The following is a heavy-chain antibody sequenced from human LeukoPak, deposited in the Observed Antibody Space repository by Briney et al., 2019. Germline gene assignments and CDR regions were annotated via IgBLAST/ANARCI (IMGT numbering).Heavy chain of an antibody. Sequence: GSLRLSCAASGFTFSSYAMSWVRQAPGKGLEWVSAISGSGGSTYYADSVKGRFTISRDNSKNTLYLQMNSLRAEDTAVYYCAKARSYYYDSSGYHYGGGFDYWGQGTLVTVSS. CDR2: ISGSGGST. CDR1: GFTFSSYA. V-gene: IGHV3-23*01. J-gene: IGHJ4*02. D-gene: IGHD3-22*01. CDR3: AKARSYYYDSSGYHYGGGFDY.